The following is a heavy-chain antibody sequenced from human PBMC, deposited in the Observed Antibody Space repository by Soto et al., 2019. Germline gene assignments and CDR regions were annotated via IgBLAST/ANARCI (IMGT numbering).Heavy chain of an antibody. CDR1: GFTFSSYS. D-gene: IGHD3-22*01. Sequence: GGSLRLSCAASGFTFSSYSMNWVRQAPGKGLEWVSYISSSSSTIYYADSVKGRFTVSRDNSKTTLFLQMNSLRAEDTAVYYCARSLVENSGYYSRTFDYWGQGTLVTVSS. CDR3: ARSLVENSGYYSRTFDY. V-gene: IGHV3-48*01. CDR2: ISSSSSTI. J-gene: IGHJ4*02.